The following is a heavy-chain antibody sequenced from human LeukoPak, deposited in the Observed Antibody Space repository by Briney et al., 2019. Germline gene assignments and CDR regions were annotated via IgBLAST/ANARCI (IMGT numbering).Heavy chain of an antibody. CDR1: GGTFSSYA. V-gene: IGHV1-69*01. CDR2: IIPIFGTA. Sequence: ASVKVSCKASGGTFSSYAISWVRQAPGQWLEWMGGIIPIFGTANYAQKFQGRVTITAVESMSTAYMELSSLRSEDTAVYYCARGWLAETMVVTPYNYWGQGTLVTVSS. J-gene: IGHJ4*02. D-gene: IGHD4-23*01. CDR3: ARGWLAETMVVTPYNY.